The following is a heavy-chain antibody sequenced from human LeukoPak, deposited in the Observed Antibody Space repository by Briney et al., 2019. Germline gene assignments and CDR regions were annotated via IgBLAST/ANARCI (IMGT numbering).Heavy chain of an antibody. D-gene: IGHD3-10*01. CDR3: VRDLRGYYGSGSYIGY. CDR1: GYTFTSYY. V-gene: IGHV1-46*01. Sequence: ASVKVSCKASGYTFTSYYMHWVRQAPGQGLEWMGIINPSGGSTSYAQKFQGRVTMTRDTSTSTVYMELSSLRSEDTAVYYCVRDLRGYYGSGSYIGYWGQGTLVTVSS. J-gene: IGHJ4*02. CDR2: INPSGGST.